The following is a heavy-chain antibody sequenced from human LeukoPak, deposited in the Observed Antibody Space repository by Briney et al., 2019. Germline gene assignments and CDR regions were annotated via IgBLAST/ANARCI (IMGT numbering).Heavy chain of an antibody. J-gene: IGHJ4*02. D-gene: IGHD1-26*01. CDR2: IYYSGNT. CDR3: ARDIGGATYFDY. CDR1: GGSISSYY. Sequence: SETLSLTCTVSGGSISSYYWSWIRQPPGKGLEWIGHIYYSGNTNYNPSLKSRVTISVDTSKNQFSLKMSSVTAADTAAYYCARDIGGATYFDYWGQGTLVTVSS. V-gene: IGHV4-59*01.